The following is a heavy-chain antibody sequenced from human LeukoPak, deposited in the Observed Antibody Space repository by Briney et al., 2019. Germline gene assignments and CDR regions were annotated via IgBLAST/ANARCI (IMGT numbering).Heavy chain of an antibody. D-gene: IGHD2-2*01. V-gene: IGHV1-18*01. CDR1: GYTFTSFG. Sequence: ASVKVSCKASGYTFTSFGITWVRQAPGQGLEGMGWISAYNGHTNYAQKFQGRVTMTTDTSTSTAYMELRSLRSDDTAIYFCARDATSVVVPAPDYWGQGTLVTVSS. CDR3: ARDATSVVVPAPDY. J-gene: IGHJ4*02. CDR2: ISAYNGHT.